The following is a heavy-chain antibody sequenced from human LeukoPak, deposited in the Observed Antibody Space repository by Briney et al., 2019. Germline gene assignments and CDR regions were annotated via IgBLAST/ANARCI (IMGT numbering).Heavy chain of an antibody. CDR2: IYTSGST. J-gene: IGHJ5*02. Sequence: SETLSLTCTVSGGSISSGSYYWSWIRQPAGKGLEWIGRIYTSGSTNYNPSLKSRVTISVDTSKNQFSLKLSSVTAADTAVYYCARDGRGLWFDPWGQGTLVTVSS. V-gene: IGHV4-61*02. D-gene: IGHD1-26*01. CDR3: ARDGRGLWFDP. CDR1: GGSISSGSYY.